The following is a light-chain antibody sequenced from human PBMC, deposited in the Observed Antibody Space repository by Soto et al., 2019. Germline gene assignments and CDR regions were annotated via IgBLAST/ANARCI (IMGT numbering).Light chain of an antibody. CDR1: QSVSSNY. V-gene: IGKV3-20*01. CDR3: QQYGSSPLT. Sequence: EIVLTQSPGTLSLSPGERATLSCRASQSVSSNYLAWYQQKPGQAPRLLVYGASRRATDIPDRFSGSGSGTDFTLTISRLEPEDFAVYYCQQYGSSPLTFGGGTKVDI. J-gene: IGKJ4*01. CDR2: GAS.